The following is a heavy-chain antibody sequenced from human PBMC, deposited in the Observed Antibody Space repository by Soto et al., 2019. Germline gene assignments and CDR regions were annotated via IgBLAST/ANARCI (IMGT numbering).Heavy chain of an antibody. V-gene: IGHV1-69*06. J-gene: IGHJ6*02. CDR3: ARVLGVVITTYYYYYGMDV. D-gene: IGHD3-3*01. CDR2: IIPIFGTA. Sequence: SVKVSCKASGGTFSSYAISWVRQAPGQGLEWMGGIIPIFGTANYAQKFQGRVTITADKSTSTAYMELSSLSSEDTAVYYCARVLGVVITTYYYYYGMDVWGQGTTVTVSS. CDR1: GGTFSSYA.